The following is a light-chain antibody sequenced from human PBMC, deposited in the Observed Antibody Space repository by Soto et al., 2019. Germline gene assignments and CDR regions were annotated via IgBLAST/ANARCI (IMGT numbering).Light chain of an antibody. V-gene: IGKV1-5*03. CDR1: QTISNW. J-gene: IGKJ4*01. CDR3: QQYDSYSGLT. Sequence: DIQMTQSPSTLSASVGDRVTITCRASQTISNWLAWYQQKPGKAPNLLIYTASNLNSGFPSRFSGSGSGTEFTLTISSLQPDDFATYYCQQYDSYSGLTFGGGTKVEIK. CDR2: TAS.